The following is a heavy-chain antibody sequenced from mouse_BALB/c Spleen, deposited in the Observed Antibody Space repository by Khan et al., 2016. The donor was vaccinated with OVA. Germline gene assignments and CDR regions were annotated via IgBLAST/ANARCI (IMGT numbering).Heavy chain of an antibody. CDR3: ARLSSYWYSDV. J-gene: IGHJ1*01. CDR2: INTYIGRP. V-gene: IGHV9-1*02. CDR1: GYTFTNYG. Sequence: QIQLVQSGPELKQPGETVKISCKASGYTFTNYGMNWVKQAPGKGLKGMAWINTYIGRPTYPDDLKGRFAFSLETSASTAYLQISNLKNEDMTTYFCARLSSYWYSDVWGAGTTVTVSS. D-gene: IGHD6-2*01.